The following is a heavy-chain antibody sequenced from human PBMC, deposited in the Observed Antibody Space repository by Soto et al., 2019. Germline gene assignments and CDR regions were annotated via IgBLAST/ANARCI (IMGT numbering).Heavy chain of an antibody. Sequence: EGQLLESGGGLVRPGGSLTLSCAGSGFTFSRYAMTWVRQAPGKGLEWVSSITVTDGRRKYADSVKGRFTISTDTHKNIVYLQMTSLRAEDTALYYCATESMYVVVVGSTREHYYGMDVWGQGTTVIVS. V-gene: IGHV3-23*01. CDR2: ITVTDGRR. CDR1: GFTFSRYA. J-gene: IGHJ6*02. CDR3: ATESMYVVVVGSTREHYYGMDV. D-gene: IGHD2-15*01.